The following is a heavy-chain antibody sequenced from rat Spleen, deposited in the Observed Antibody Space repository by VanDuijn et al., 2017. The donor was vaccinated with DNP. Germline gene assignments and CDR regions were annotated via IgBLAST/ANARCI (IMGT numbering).Heavy chain of an antibody. Sequence: QVQLKESGPGLVKPSLTLSLTCTVSGFSLSSYGVIWVRQPPGKGLEWMGVIWNTGGTRYNSALKSRLSISKDTSKSQVFLKMNSLQTEDTATYYCARDATPLLFDYWGQGVMVTVSS. J-gene: IGHJ2*01. V-gene: IGHV2-41*01. CDR3: ARDATPLLFDY. D-gene: IGHD3-1*01. CDR2: IWNTGGT. CDR1: GFSLSSYG.